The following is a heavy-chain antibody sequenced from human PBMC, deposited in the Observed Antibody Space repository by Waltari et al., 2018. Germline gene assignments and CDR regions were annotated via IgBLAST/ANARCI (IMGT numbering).Heavy chain of an antibody. J-gene: IGHJ3*02. Sequence: EVQLVESGGGLVQPGGSLRLSCTASGFTFRRYGMTWVRQAPGKGLEWVSAIGGSTGSTNYADSVRGRFTISRDNSKNTLYLQMNSLRAEDTALYYCAKSGRSPWAFDIWGQGTMVTVSS. CDR1: GFTFRRYG. V-gene: IGHV3-23*04. CDR3: AKSGRSPWAFDI. CDR2: IGGSTGST. D-gene: IGHD3-10*01.